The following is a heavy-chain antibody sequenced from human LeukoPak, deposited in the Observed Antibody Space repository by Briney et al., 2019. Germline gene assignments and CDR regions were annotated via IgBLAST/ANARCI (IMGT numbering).Heavy chain of an antibody. V-gene: IGHV1-46*01. Sequence: ASVKVSCKASGYTFTSYYMHWVRQAPGQGLEWMGIINPSGGSTSYAQKFQGRVTMTRDTSTSTVYMELSSLRSEDTAVYYCARDFRGGYDFWSGYYTPYYLDYWGQGTLVTVSP. CDR3: ARDFRGGYDFWSGYYTPYYLDY. J-gene: IGHJ4*02. CDR2: INPSGGST. CDR1: GYTFTSYY. D-gene: IGHD3-3*01.